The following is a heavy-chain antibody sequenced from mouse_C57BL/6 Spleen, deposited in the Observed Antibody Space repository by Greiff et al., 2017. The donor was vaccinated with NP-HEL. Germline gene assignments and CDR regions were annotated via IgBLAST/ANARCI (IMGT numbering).Heavy chain of an antibody. Sequence: EVKLQESGPGLVKPSQSLSLTCSVTGYSITSGYYWNWIRQFPGNKLEWMGYISYDGSNNYNPSLKNRISITRDTSKNQFYLKLNSVTTEDTATYYCARDREFPYGSSPYYAMDYWGQRTSVTVSS. V-gene: IGHV3-6*01. D-gene: IGHD1-1*01. CDR2: ISYDGSN. CDR3: ARDREFPYGSSPYYAMDY. J-gene: IGHJ4*01. CDR1: GYSITSGYY.